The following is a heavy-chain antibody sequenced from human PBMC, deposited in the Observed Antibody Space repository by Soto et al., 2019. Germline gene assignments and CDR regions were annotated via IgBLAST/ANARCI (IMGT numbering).Heavy chain of an antibody. CDR3: ARGSRILTGYYISYYYYYMDV. V-gene: IGHV4-31*03. D-gene: IGHD3-9*01. CDR1: GGSISSGGYY. J-gene: IGHJ6*03. Sequence: SETLSLTCTVSGGSISSGGYYWSWIRQHPGKGLEWIGYIYYSGSTYYNPSLKSRVTISVDTSKNQFSLKPSSVTAADTAVYYCARGSRILTGYYISYYYYYMDVWGKGTTVTVSS. CDR2: IYYSGST.